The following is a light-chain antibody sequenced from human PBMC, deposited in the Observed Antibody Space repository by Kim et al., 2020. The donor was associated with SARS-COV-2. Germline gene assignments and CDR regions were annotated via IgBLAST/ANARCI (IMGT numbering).Light chain of an antibody. CDR3: QTWDTGIRV. V-gene: IGLV4-69*01. CDR1: SGHINYA. CDR2: LNSDGSY. Sequence: ASVKLTCTLSSGHINYAIAWHQQQPEKGPRYLMKLNSDGSYTKGDGIPDRFSGSSSGAERYLTISSLQSEDEADYYCQTWDTGIRVFGGGTQLTVL. J-gene: IGLJ3*02.